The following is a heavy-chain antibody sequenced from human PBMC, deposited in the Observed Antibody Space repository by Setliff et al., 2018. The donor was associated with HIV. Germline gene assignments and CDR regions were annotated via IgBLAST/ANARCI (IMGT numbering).Heavy chain of an antibody. CDR2: IAYSGTTMYT. J-gene: IGHJ4*02. CDR3: ARGPPFAY. Sequence: SETLSLTCTVSGGSFIGSSFQSTWIRQPPGRGLEWIGDIAYSGTTMYTNYNPSLESRVIISEDTSRDQFFLKLTSVTADDTGIYYCARGPPFAYWGQGLLVTVSS. CDR1: GGSFIGSSFQ. V-gene: IGHV4-39*07.